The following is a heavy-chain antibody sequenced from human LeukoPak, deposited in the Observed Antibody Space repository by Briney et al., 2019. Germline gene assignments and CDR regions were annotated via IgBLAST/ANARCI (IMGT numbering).Heavy chain of an antibody. V-gene: IGHV1-69*04. CDR1: GGTFSSYA. D-gene: IGHD3-3*01. Sequence: ASVKVSRKASGGTFSSYAISWVRQAPGQGLEWMGRIIPILGIANYAQKFQGRVTITADKSTSTAYMEMSSLRSEDTAVYYCARGLLEWLLGESYYFDYWGQGTLVTVSS. CDR3: ARGLLEWLLGESYYFDY. CDR2: IIPILGIA. J-gene: IGHJ4*02.